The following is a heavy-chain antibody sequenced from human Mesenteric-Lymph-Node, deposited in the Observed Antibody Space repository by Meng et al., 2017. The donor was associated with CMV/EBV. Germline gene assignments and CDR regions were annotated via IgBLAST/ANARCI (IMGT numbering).Heavy chain of an antibody. CDR1: GGTFSRYA. D-gene: IGHD3-22*01. J-gene: IGHJ4*02. V-gene: IGHV1-69*04. CDR2: IIPILGIA. Sequence: ASGGTFSRYAISWVRQAPGQGLEWMGRIIPILGIANYAQKFQGRVTITADKSTSTAYMELSSLRSEDTAVYYCARVSYYYDSSGIDYWGQGTLVTVSS. CDR3: ARVSYYYDSSGIDY.